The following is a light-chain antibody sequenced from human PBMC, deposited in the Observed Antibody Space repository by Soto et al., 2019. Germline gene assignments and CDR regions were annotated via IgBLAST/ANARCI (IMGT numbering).Light chain of an antibody. V-gene: IGLV2-14*03. CDR2: DVA. J-gene: IGLJ1*01. CDR1: SSDVGGSNF. CDR3: VSFTSSTTYV. Sequence: QSALTQPASVSASPGQSITISCTGTSSDVGGSNFVSWYQQRPGKPPKLIIYDVATRPSGVSNRFSGSKSGSTASLIISRLQTEDEADYYCVSFTSSTTYVFGSGTKVTVL.